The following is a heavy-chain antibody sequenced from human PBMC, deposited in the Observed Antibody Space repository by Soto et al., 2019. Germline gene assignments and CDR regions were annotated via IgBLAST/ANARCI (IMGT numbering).Heavy chain of an antibody. CDR3: AKENGYSSGWYGGYYGMDV. CDR2: ISYDGSNK. Sequence: GGALRLSCAASGFTFSSYGMHWVRQAPGKGLEWVAVISYDGSNKYYADSVKGRFTISRDNSKNTLYLQMNSLRAEDTAVYYCAKENGYSSGWYGGYYGMDVWGQGTKVTVS. D-gene: IGHD6-19*01. CDR1: GFTFSSYG. J-gene: IGHJ6*02. V-gene: IGHV3-30*18.